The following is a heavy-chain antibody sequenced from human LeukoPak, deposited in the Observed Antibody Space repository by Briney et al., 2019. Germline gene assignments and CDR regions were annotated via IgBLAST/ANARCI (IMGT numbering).Heavy chain of an antibody. V-gene: IGHV3-74*01. D-gene: IGHD3-10*01. CDR3: ARDRGPRTGFMVREAYDY. CDR1: GFTFSDYW. Sequence: GGSLRLSCAASGFTFSDYWIHWVRQAPGKGLVWVSRINTDGSIANYADSVKGRFSISRDNAKNTLYLQMSSLRAEDTAVYYCARDRGPRTGFMVREAYDYWGQGTLVTVSS. CDR2: INTDGSIA. J-gene: IGHJ4*02.